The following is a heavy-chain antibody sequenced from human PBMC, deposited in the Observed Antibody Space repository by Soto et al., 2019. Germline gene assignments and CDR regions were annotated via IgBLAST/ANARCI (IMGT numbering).Heavy chain of an antibody. V-gene: IGHV4-61*05. Sequence: SETLSLTCTVSGGSISSSSYYWSWIRQPPGKGLEWIGYIYYSGSTNCNPSLKSRVTISVDTSKNQFSLKLSSVTAADTAVYYCVRHAQWIIRAYWGQGSLVTVSS. J-gene: IGHJ4*02. CDR3: VRHAQWIIRAY. D-gene: IGHD5-12*01. CDR1: GGSISSSSYY. CDR2: IYYSGST.